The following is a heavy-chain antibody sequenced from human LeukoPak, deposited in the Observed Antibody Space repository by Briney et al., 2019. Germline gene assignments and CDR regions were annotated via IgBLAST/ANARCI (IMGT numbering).Heavy chain of an antibody. CDR2: IIPIFGTA. CDR3: ARARITMIRDFDY. CDR1: GGTFSSYA. D-gene: IGHD3-10*01. Sequence: SVTVSCTASGGTFSSYAISWVRQAPGQGLEWMGGIIPIFGTANYAQKFQGRVTITADESTSTAYMELSSLRSEDTAVYYCARARITMIRDFDYWGQGTLVTVSS. J-gene: IGHJ4*02. V-gene: IGHV1-69*13.